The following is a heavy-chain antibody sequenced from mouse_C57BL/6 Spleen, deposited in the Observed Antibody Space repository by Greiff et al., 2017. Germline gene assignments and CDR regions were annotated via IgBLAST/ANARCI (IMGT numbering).Heavy chain of an antibody. Sequence: EVKLVESGGGLVKPGGSLKLSCAASGFTFSDYGMHWVRQAPEKGLEWVAYISSGSSTIYYADTVKGRFTISRDNAKNTLFLQMTSLRSEDTAMYYCARRDFYWYFDVWGTVTTVTVSS. CDR2: ISSGSSTI. CDR1: GFTFSDYG. V-gene: IGHV5-17*01. D-gene: IGHD3-3*01. CDR3: ARRDFYWYFDV. J-gene: IGHJ1*03.